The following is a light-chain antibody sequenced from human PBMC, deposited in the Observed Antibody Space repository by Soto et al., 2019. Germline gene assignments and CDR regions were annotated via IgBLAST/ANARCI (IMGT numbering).Light chain of an antibody. CDR1: QSISNY. CDR2: AAS. V-gene: IGKV1-39*01. J-gene: IGKJ1*01. Sequence: DIQMTQSPSSLSASVGDRVTITCRASQSISNYFNWYQQKPGKAPNLLIYAASSLQGGVPSRFSGSGSGTDFTLTISSLQPEDFATYYCQQSYSLWTFGQGTKVDIK. CDR3: QQSYSLWT.